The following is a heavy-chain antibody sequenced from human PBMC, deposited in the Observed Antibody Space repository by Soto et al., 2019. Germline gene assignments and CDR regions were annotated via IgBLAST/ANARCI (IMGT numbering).Heavy chain of an antibody. CDR1: GGSISSYY. V-gene: IGHV4-59*01. D-gene: IGHD4-17*01. CDR2: IYYSGST. Sequence: LSLTCTVSGGSISSYYWSWIRQPPGKGLEWIGYIYYSGSTNYNPSLKSRVTISVDTSKNQFSLKLSSVTAADTAVYYCARVFGYYPRDYFDYWGQGTLVTVSS. J-gene: IGHJ4*02. CDR3: ARVFGYYPRDYFDY.